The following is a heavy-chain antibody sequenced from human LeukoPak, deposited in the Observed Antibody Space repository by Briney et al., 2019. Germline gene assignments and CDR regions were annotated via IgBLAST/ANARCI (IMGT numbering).Heavy chain of an antibody. CDR1: XXXXXSYS. CDR2: ISSSSSYI. Sequence: GGSLXLXXXXXXXXXXSYSMNWVRXAPGKGLEWVSSISSSSSYIYYADSVKGRFTISRDNAKNSLYLQMNSLRAEDTAVYYCARDPSHHGDYEDALDIWGQGTMVTVSS. V-gene: IGHV3-21*01. D-gene: IGHD4-17*01. J-gene: IGHJ3*02. CDR3: ARDPSHHGDYEDALDI.